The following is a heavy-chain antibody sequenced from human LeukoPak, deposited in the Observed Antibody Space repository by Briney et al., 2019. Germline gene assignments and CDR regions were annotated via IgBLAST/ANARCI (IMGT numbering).Heavy chain of an antibody. CDR1: GYSIGSRYY. J-gene: IGHJ4*02. Sequence: SETLSLTCAVSGYSIGSRYYWGWIRQPPGKGLEWIGSIYHSESTYYNPSLKSRVTISVDTSKNRFSLKLRSVTAADTAVYYCARDGIVGPTNFDYWGQGTLVTVSS. CDR3: ARDGIVGPTNFDY. CDR2: IYHSEST. D-gene: IGHD3-22*01. V-gene: IGHV4-38-2*02.